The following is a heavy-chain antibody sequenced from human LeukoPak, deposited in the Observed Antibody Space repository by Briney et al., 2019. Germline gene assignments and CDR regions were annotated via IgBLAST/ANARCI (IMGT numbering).Heavy chain of an antibody. Sequence: PSETLSLTCTVSGGSISSYYWSWIRQPPGKGLEWIGYIYYSGSTNYNPSLKSRVTISVDTSKNQFSLKLSSVTAADTAVYYCARGMVRGVIFLDYWGQGTLVTVSS. CDR1: GGSISSYY. D-gene: IGHD3-10*01. V-gene: IGHV4-59*01. CDR2: IYYSGST. J-gene: IGHJ4*02. CDR3: ARGMVRGVIFLDY.